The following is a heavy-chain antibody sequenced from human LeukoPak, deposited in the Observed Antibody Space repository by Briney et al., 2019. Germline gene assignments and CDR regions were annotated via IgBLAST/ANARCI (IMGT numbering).Heavy chain of an antibody. Sequence: GGSLRLSCAASGFTFDDYAMHWVRQAPGKGLEWVSGISWNSVSIGYADSVKGRFTISRDNAKNSLYLQMNSLRAEDMALYYCAKDMSGYDLGPFDYWGQGTLVTVSS. V-gene: IGHV3-9*03. CDR1: GFTFDDYA. D-gene: IGHD5-12*01. CDR3: AKDMSGYDLGPFDY. CDR2: ISWNSVSI. J-gene: IGHJ4*02.